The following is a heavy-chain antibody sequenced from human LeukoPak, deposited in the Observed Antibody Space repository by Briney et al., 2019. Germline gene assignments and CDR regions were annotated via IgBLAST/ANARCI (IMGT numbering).Heavy chain of an antibody. J-gene: IGHJ4*02. V-gene: IGHV3-66*01. Sequence: GGSLRLSCAASGFTVSSNYMSWVRQAPGKGLEWVSVIYSGGSTYYADSVKGRFTISRDNSKNTLYLQMNSLRAEDTAVYYCARDPGGVVYFDYWGQGTLVTVSS. CDR3: ARDPGGVVYFDY. CDR2: IYSGGST. D-gene: IGHD2-8*01. CDR1: GFTVSSNY.